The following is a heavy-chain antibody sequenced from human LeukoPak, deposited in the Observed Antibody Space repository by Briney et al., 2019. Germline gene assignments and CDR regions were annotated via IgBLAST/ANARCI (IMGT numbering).Heavy chain of an antibody. J-gene: IGHJ4*02. CDR1: GGSISSGGYS. CDR3: ARVTSTWYYFDY. V-gene: IGHV4-30-2*01. D-gene: IGHD3-16*01. CDR2: IYHSGST. Sequence: SGTLSLTCAVSGGSISSGGYSWSRIRQPQGKGLEWIGYIYHSGSTYYNPSLKSRVTISVDRSKNQFSLKLSSVTAADTAVYYCARVTSTWYYFDYWGQGTLVTVSS.